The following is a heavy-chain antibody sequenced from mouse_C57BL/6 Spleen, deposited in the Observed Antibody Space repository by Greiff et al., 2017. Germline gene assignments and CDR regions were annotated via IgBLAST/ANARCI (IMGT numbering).Heavy chain of an antibody. CDR3: ARQRYYYGSSEFAY. CDR2: ISNGGGST. V-gene: IGHV5-12*01. D-gene: IGHD1-1*01. J-gene: IGHJ3*01. CDR1: GFTFSDYY. Sequence: EVQRVESGGGLVQPGGSLKLSCAASGFTFSDYYMYWVRQTPEKRLEWVAYISNGGGSTYYPDTVKGRFTIARDNAKNTLYLQMSRLKSEDTAMYDCARQRYYYGSSEFAYWGQGTLVTVSA.